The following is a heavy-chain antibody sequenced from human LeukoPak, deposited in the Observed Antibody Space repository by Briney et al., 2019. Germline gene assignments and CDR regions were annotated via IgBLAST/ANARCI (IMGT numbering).Heavy chain of an antibody. CDR2: ISSNGGSI. CDR3: ARGPSGYHNT. V-gene: IGHV3-64*01. Sequence: GGSLRLSCAASGFTFSDYAMHWVRQAPGKELEYVSAISSNGGSIHYANSVKGRFTISRDNSKNTLYLQMNSLRAEDTAVYYCARGPSGYHNTGGQGTLVTVSS. J-gene: IGHJ4*02. D-gene: IGHD5-12*01. CDR1: GFTFSDYA.